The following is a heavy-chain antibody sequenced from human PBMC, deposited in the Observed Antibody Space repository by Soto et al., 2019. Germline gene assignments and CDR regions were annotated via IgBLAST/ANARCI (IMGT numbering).Heavy chain of an antibody. CDR2: INPIGGAT. Sequence: RASVKVSCKASGYTFMNYHMHWVRQAPGRGLEWLGKINPIGGATTYAQKFQGRLTMTRDTSTSTVYMELTSLTSEDSAVYFCARAASALLWGPGTQVTVSS. CDR1: GYTFMNYH. CDR3: ARAASALL. D-gene: IGHD6-13*01. J-gene: IGHJ4*02. V-gene: IGHV1-46*01.